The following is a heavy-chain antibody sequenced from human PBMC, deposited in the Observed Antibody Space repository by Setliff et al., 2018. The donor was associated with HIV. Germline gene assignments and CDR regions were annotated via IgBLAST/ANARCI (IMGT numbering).Heavy chain of an antibody. J-gene: IGHJ4*02. CDR2: INHSGST. CDR3: ARQGYYYDNSGYFTI. CDR1: GGSFSSYY. V-gene: IGHV4-34*01. D-gene: IGHD3-22*01. Sequence: SETLSLTCAVYGGSFSSYYWSWIRQPPGKGLEWIGEINHSGSTNYSPSLKSRVTISVDTFKNQFSLKLSSVTAADTAVYYCARQGYYYDNSGYFTIWGQGTLVTVSS.